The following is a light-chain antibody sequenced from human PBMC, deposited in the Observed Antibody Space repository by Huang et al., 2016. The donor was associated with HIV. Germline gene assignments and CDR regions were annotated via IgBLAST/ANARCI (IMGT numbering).Light chain of an antibody. V-gene: IGKV1-39*01. CDR3: QQSQNTPWT. Sequence: DIQMTQSPSSLSASIGDRVTMTCRASHNINSNLNWYQQKPGKAPKLLIFIATYLASGVPSRFSGSGFGTHFTLTINGLQPEDLATYFCQQSQNTPWTFGQGSRLEIK. CDR2: IAT. J-gene: IGKJ1*01. CDR1: HNINSN.